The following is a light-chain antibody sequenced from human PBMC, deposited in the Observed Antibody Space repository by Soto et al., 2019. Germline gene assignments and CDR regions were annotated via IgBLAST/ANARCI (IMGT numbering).Light chain of an antibody. J-gene: IGLJ1*01. CDR2: VDS. CDR1: NIESES. Sequence: SYELTQPPSVPVAPGQTARVTCGGINIESESVHWYQQRPGQAPVLVIYVDSDRPSGIPDRFSASTSGNTAALTISRVEAGDEADYYCHVWDTISDLYVFGSGTKLTVL. V-gene: IGLV3-21*02. CDR3: HVWDTISDLYV.